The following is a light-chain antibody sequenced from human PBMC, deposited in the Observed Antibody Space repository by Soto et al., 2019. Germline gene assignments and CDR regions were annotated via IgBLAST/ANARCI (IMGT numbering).Light chain of an antibody. V-gene: IGKV1-13*02. CDR2: DVS. CDR3: QQFNSYPIT. Sequence: ALQVTQSPSSLSASVGDRVTMTCRASQDIRGALAWYQQKSGKPPNLLIYDVSTLEGGVPSRFSGSVSGTEFTLTISSLQPEDFGTYYCQQFNSYPITFGHGTRLEIK. CDR1: QDIRGA. J-gene: IGKJ5*01.